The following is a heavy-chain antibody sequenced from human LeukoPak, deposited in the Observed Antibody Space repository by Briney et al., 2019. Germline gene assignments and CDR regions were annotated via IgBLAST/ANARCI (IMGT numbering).Heavy chain of an antibody. V-gene: IGHV1-69*04. D-gene: IGHD6-13*01. Sequence: SVKVSCKASGGTFSSYAISWVRQAPGQGLEWMGRIIPILGIANYAQKFQGRVTITADKSTSTAYMELSSLRSEDTAVYYCARDLPPYSSSGSPYYFDYWGQGTLVTVSS. CDR1: GGTFSSYA. J-gene: IGHJ4*02. CDR3: ARDLPPYSSSGSPYYFDY. CDR2: IIPILGIA.